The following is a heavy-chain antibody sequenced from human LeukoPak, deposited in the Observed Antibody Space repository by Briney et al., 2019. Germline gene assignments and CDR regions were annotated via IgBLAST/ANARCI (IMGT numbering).Heavy chain of an antibody. V-gene: IGHV3-33*01. CDR2: IWFDGSNK. Sequence: GGSLRLSCAASGFTFSSYGMHWVRQAPGKGLEWVAIIWFDGSNKWYADSVKGRFTISRDNSKNTLYLQMNSLRVEDTAVYYCARGTGGGYGVPMDHWGQGTLVTVSS. CDR3: ARGTGGGYGVPMDH. J-gene: IGHJ4*02. D-gene: IGHD5-12*01. CDR1: GFTFSSYG.